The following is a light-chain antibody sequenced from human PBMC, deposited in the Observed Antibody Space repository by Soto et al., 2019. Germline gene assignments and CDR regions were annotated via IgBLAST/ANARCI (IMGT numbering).Light chain of an antibody. J-gene: IGKJ1*01. V-gene: IGKV3-20*01. CDR2: GAS. Sequence: EIVLTQSPGTLSLYPGERATLSCRASQSVGSSFLAWYQQRRGQGPRLLIYGASSRATGIPDRFSGSGSGTDFTLSISRLEPEDFEVYYCQQYGSSPRTFGQGTKVEIK. CDR1: QSVGSSF. CDR3: QQYGSSPRT.